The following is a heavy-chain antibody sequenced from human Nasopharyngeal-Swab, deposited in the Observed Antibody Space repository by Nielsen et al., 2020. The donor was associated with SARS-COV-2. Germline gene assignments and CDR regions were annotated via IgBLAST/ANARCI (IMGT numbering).Heavy chain of an antibody. Sequence: GESLKISCAASGFTFSDYYMSWIRQAPGKGLEWVSYISSSGSTIYYADSVKGRFTISRDNAKNSPYLQMNSLRAEDTAVYYCADTYSGSYLWGQGTTVTVSS. CDR1: GFTFSDYY. CDR3: ADTYSGSYL. J-gene: IGHJ6*02. V-gene: IGHV3-11*04. CDR2: ISSSGSTI. D-gene: IGHD1-26*01.